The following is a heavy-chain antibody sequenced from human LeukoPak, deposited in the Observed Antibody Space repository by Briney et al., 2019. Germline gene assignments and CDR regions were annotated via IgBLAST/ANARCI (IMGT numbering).Heavy chain of an antibody. CDR2: IIPILGIA. J-gene: IGHJ6*02. CDR1: GGTFSSYA. CDR3: ASRYYYDSSGYYHYYCGMDV. D-gene: IGHD3-22*01. V-gene: IGHV1-69*04. Sequence: SVKVSCKASGGTFSSYAISWVRQAPGQGLEWMGRIIPILGIANYAQKFQGRVTITADKSTSTAYMEPSSLRSEDTAVYYCASRYYYDSSGYYHYYCGMDVWGQGTTVTVSS.